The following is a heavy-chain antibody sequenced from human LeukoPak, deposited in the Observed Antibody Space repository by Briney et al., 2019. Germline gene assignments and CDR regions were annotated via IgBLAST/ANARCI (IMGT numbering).Heavy chain of an antibody. V-gene: IGHV3-7*01. D-gene: IGHD6-19*01. CDR3: ARGGGWYATFTCFDY. CDR1: RFTFSSYW. Sequence: SGGSLRLSCAPSRFTFSSYWMSWVRQAPGKGLEWVANIKQDASEKYYVESVKGRFTISRDNAKNSLDLQMNSLRAEDTAVYYCARGGGWYATFTCFDYWGQGTLVTVSS. CDR2: IKQDASEK. J-gene: IGHJ4*02.